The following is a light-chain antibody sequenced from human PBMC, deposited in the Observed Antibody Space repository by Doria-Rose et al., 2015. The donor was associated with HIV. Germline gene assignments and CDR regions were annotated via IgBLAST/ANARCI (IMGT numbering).Light chain of an antibody. J-gene: IGKJ3*01. Sequence: LSPGERATLSCRASQSVSSNLAWYQQKPGQAPRLLIYDASNRATGIPARFSGSGSGTDFTLTISSLEPEDFAVYFCQQRSNWPPILTFGPGTKVDI. CDR2: DAS. V-gene: IGKV3-11*01. CDR1: QSVSSN. CDR3: QQRSNWPPILT.